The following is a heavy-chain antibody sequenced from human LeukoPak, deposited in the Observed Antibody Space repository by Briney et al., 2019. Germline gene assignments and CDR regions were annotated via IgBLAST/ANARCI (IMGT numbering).Heavy chain of an antibody. J-gene: IGHJ3*02. CDR1: GGSFSGYY. CDR3: AGNWGLKDGGAFDI. D-gene: IGHD7-27*01. V-gene: IGHV4-34*01. Sequence: SETLSLTCAVYGGSFSGYYWSWIRQPPGKGLEWIGEINHSGSTNYNPSLKSRVTISVDTSKNQFSPKLSSVTAADTAVYYRAGNWGLKDGGAFDIWGQGTMVTVSS. CDR2: INHSGST.